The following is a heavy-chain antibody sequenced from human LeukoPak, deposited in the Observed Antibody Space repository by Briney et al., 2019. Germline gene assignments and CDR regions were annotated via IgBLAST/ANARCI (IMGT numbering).Heavy chain of an antibody. CDR2: INHSGST. CDR3: AGHYGGNSELDY. CDR1: GGSISSSSYY. D-gene: IGHD4-23*01. Sequence: IPSETLSLTCTVSGGSISSSSYYWGWIRQPPGKGLEWIGEINHSGSTNYNSSLKSRVTTSVDTSKNQFSLKLSSVTAADTAVYYCAGHYGGNSELDYWGQGTLVTVSS. J-gene: IGHJ4*02. V-gene: IGHV4-39*07.